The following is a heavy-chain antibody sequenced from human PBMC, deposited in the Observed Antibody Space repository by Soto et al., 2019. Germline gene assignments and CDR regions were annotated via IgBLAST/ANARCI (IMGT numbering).Heavy chain of an antibody. D-gene: IGHD3-10*01. CDR1: GYTFTSYY. CDR3: ARAITMVRGVIVAYFDY. Sequence: ASVKVSCKASGYTFTSYYMHWVRQAPGQGLEWMGIINPSGGSTSYAQKFQGRVTMTRDTSTSTVYMELSSLRSEDTAVYYCARAITMVRGVIVAYFDYWGQGTLVTVSS. J-gene: IGHJ4*02. V-gene: IGHV1-46*03. CDR2: INPSGGST.